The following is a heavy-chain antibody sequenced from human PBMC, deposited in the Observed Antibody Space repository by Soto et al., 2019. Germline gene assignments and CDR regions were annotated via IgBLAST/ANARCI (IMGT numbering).Heavy chain of an antibody. CDR3: ARLLRHHYFGMDV. CDR1: GGSISSSSYY. V-gene: IGHV4-39*01. Sequence: QLQLQESGPGLVKPSETLSLTCTVSGGSISSSSYYWGWIRQPPGKGLGWIGSLYYSGSTDCNPSLKSRSTNSVDTSKNQFSMQVSPVTAADTAVYYCARLLRHHYFGMDVWGQGTTVTVSS. D-gene: IGHD5-12*01. J-gene: IGHJ6*02. CDR2: LYYSGST.